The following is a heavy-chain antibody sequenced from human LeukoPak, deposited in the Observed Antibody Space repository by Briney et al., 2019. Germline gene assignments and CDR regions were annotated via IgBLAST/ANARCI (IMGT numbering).Heavy chain of an antibody. CDR1: GFTFSSYG. V-gene: IGHV3-33*01. CDR3: ARDSRARRFGEFLSRAAQYNWFDP. Sequence: GGSLRLSCAASGFTFSSYGMHWVRQAPGQGLEGVAVIRYDGTNKYYTDSVKGRFTISRDNSKNTLYLQMNSLRAEDTAVYYCARDSRARRFGEFLSRAAQYNWFDPWGQGTRVTVSS. J-gene: IGHJ5*02. CDR2: IRYDGTNK. D-gene: IGHD3-10*01.